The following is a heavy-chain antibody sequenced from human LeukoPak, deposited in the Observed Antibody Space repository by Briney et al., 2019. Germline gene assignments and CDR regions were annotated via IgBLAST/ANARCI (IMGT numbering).Heavy chain of an antibody. D-gene: IGHD2-21*02. Sequence: SETLSLTCTVSGGSISSRSYYWGWIRQPPGKGLEWIGYIYYSGSTNYNPSLKSRVTISVDTSKNQFSLKLSSVTAADTAVYYCARDCGGDCYPSNDAFDIWGQGTMVTVSS. CDR2: IYYSGST. J-gene: IGHJ3*02. CDR1: GGSISSRSYY. CDR3: ARDCGGDCYPSNDAFDI. V-gene: IGHV4-61*01.